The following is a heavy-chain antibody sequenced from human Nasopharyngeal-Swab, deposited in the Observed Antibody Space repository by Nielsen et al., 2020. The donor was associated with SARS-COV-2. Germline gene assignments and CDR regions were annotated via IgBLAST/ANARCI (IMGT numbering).Heavy chain of an antibody. CDR1: GFTFSRYG. D-gene: IGHD2-15*01. V-gene: IGHV3-30*03. Sequence: GESLKISCAASGFTFSRYGMHWVRQAPGKGLEWVAVISYDGSNKYYADSVKGRFTISRDNSKNTLYLQMNSLRAEDTAVYYCARSTLVYCSGGSCYSFYYYYYGMDVWGQGTTVTVSS. CDR3: ARSTLVYCSGGSCYSFYYYYYGMDV. CDR2: ISYDGSNK. J-gene: IGHJ6*02.